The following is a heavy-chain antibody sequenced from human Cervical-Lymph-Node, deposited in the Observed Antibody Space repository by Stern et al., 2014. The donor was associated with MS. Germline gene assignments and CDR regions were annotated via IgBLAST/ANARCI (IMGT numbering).Heavy chain of an antibody. CDR1: GFTFSSYW. D-gene: IGHD2-2*01. CDR2: IKQDGSEK. J-gene: IGHJ6*02. CDR3: ARADIVVVPAATKLYYYGMDV. Sequence: EVQLVESGGGLVQPGGSLRLSCAASGFTFSSYWMSWVRQAPGKGLEWVANIKQDGSEKYYVDSVKGRFTISRDNAKNSLYLQMNSLRAEDTAVYYCARADIVVVPAATKLYYYGMDVWGQGTTVTVSS. V-gene: IGHV3-7*03.